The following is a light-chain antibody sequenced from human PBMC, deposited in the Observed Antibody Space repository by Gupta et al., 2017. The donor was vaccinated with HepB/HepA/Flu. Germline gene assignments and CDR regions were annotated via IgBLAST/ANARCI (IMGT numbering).Light chain of an antibody. CDR2: SIN. Sequence: QTVVTQEPSLTVSPGGTVTLTCASSTGAVSSDHHPNWFQQKPGQAPKALIYSINNKHSLTPARFSGSLLGGKAALTLSGVQPEDEADYYCMLFYGTTWVFGGGTKLTVL. J-gene: IGLJ3*02. V-gene: IGLV7-43*01. CDR1: TGAVSSDHH. CDR3: MLFYGTTWV.